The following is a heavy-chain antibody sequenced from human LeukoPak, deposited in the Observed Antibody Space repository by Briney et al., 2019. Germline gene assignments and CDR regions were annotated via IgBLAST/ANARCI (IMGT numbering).Heavy chain of an antibody. J-gene: IGHJ4*02. Sequence: GGSLRLSCAASGFKFSSFAMQWVRQAPGKGLEWVGVIAYDGSAEYYADSVRGRFTISRDNSKTTVYLQMNNLKTEDTAVYYCASVLDYWGQGILVTVSS. D-gene: IGHD3-10*02. CDR3: ASVLDY. CDR1: GFKFSSFA. V-gene: IGHV3-30*04. CDR2: IAYDGSAE.